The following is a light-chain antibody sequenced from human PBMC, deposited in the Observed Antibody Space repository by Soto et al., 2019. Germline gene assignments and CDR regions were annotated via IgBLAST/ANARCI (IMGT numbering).Light chain of an antibody. V-gene: IGLV2-14*03. CDR1: SSDIGSYDH. CDR3: ISYTDRQSYL. J-gene: IGLJ1*01. Sequence: QSALTQPACVSGSPGQSITISCSGTSSDIGSYDHVAWYQQFPGKSPKLVIYAVSDRPSGVSDRFSGSKSGISASLTISGLQTEDEADYYCISYTDRQSYLFGTGTKVTVL. CDR2: AVS.